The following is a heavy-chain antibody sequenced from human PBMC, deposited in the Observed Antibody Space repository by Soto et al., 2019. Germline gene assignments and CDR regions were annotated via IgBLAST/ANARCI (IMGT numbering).Heavy chain of an antibody. J-gene: IGHJ4*02. CDR3: AKDLWGSWTVDY. CDR2: IHPSGDTT. D-gene: IGHD3-16*01. CDR1: GFTFQNYH. V-gene: IGHV1-46*02. Sequence: QVQLVQSGAEVKELGASVKVSCKASGFTFQNYHMHWVRQAPGQGLAWMGIIHPSGDTTTYAQNFQGRIAMTRDTSTSTAYMELSSLTSEDTAVYYCAKDLWGSWTVDYWGQGTLIPVSS.